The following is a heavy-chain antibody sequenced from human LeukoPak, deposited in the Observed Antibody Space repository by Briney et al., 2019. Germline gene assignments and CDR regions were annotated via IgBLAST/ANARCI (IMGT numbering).Heavy chain of an antibody. J-gene: IGHJ4*02. V-gene: IGHV3-21*01. D-gene: IGHD2-2*01. CDR1: GFTFSSYS. CDR3: ARERETSSTSRYGV. CDR2: ISSSSSYI. Sequence: GGSLRLSCAASGFTFSSYSMNWVRQAPGKGLEWVSSISSSSSYIYYADSVKGRFTISRDNAKNSLYLQMNSLRAEDTAVYYCARERETSSTSRYGVWGQGTLVTVSS.